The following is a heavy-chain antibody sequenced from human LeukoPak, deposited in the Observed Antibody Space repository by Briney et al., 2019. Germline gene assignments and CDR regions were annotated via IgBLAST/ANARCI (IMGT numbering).Heavy chain of an antibody. Sequence: ASVKVSCKASGYTFTGYYMHWVRQAPGQGLEWMGWINPNSGGTNCAQKFQGRVTMTRDTSISTAYMELSRLRSDDTAVYYCARQLHYYYYYMDVWGKGTTVTVSS. J-gene: IGHJ6*03. D-gene: IGHD1-1*01. CDR3: ARQLHYYYYYMDV. CDR1: GYTFTGYY. CDR2: INPNSGGT. V-gene: IGHV1-2*02.